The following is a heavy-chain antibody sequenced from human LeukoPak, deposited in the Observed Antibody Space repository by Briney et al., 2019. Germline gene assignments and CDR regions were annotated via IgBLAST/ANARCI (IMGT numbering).Heavy chain of an antibody. Sequence: ASVTVSFTASGYTFTGYYMHWVRQAPGQGLEWMGWINPNSGGTNYAQKFQGRVTMTRDTSISTAYMELSRLRSDDTAVYYCASSSFGEYYFDYWGQGTLVTVSS. CDR3: ASSSFGEYYFDY. V-gene: IGHV1-2*02. CDR2: INPNSGGT. CDR1: GYTFTGYY. D-gene: IGHD3-10*01. J-gene: IGHJ4*02.